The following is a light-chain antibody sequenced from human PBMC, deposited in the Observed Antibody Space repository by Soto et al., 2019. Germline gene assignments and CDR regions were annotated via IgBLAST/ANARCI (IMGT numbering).Light chain of an antibody. Sequence: DIQMTQSPSSLSASVGDRVTITCQASQDISNYLNWYQQKPGKAPKLLIYDASNLETGVPSRFSGSGSGTDFTFTISSLQPEDIATYYCQQYDNLPSTFGGGTKVEL. CDR2: DAS. CDR1: QDISNY. CDR3: QQYDNLPST. J-gene: IGKJ4*01. V-gene: IGKV1-33*01.